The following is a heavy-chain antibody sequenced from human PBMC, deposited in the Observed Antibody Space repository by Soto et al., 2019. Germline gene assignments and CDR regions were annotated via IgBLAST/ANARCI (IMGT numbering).Heavy chain of an antibody. V-gene: IGHV3-23*01. CDR1: GFTFSSYA. CDR3: AKGSHSVAAPKHYFDY. Sequence: EVQLLESGGGLVQPGGSLRLSCAASGFTFSSYATSWVRQAPGKGLEWVSAISGSGGSTYYADSVKGRFTISRDNSKNTLYLQMNSLRAEDTAVYYCAKGSHSVAAPKHYFDYWGQGTLVTVSS. J-gene: IGHJ4*02. D-gene: IGHD6-19*01. CDR2: ISGSGGST.